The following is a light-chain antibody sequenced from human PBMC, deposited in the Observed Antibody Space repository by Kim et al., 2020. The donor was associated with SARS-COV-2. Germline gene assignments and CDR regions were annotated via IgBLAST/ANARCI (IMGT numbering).Light chain of an antibody. J-gene: IGLJ3*02. CDR3: SSYTSSSTLV. CDR1: SSDVGGYTY. CDR2: DVR. Sequence: GQSITISCTGTSSDVGGYTYVSWHQHHPGKAPKLMIDDVRNRPSGVSNRFAGSKSGNTASLTSSGLQAEDEADYYCSSYTSSSTLVFGGGTKVTVL. V-gene: IGLV2-14*03.